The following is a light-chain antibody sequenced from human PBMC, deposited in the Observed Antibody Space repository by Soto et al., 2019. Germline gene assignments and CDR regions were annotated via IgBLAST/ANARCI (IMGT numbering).Light chain of an antibody. V-gene: IGLV1-44*01. CDR3: AAWYDSLNALV. CDR1: SSNIGRKP. Sequence: QSVLAQPPSASGTPGQRVTISCSGSSSNIGRKPVNWDQQLPGTAPKLLIYTNSLRPSGVPDRFSGSKSGTSASLAITGLQSEDEANYYCAAWYDSLNALVFGGGTKGTVL. CDR2: TNS. J-gene: IGLJ2*01.